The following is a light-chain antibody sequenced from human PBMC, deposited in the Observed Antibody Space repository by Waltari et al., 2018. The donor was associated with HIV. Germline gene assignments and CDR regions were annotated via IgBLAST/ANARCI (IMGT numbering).Light chain of an antibody. CDR1: ALPKQY. CDR3: QSSDSTGNMWV. CDR2: EEP. V-gene: IGLV3-25*03. J-gene: IGLJ3*02. Sequence: SYELTQPPSVSVSPGQTARITCSGDALPKQYVYWFQQKPGQAPVALIDEEPKRPLGIPECFSGYISGKTVTWTVSGVQAEDEADYYCQSSDSTGNMWVFGGGTKLTVL.